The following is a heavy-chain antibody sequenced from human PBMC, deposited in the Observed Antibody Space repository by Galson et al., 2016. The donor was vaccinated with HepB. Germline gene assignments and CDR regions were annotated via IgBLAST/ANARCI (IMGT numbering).Heavy chain of an antibody. CDR1: GFSPTTSGAS. CDR3: VPTLGGFADPTLLDL. Sequence: PALVKPTQTLTLTCTFPGFSPTTSGASAGWIRQTPRKALEWLALISWDHDKRYSPSPKSTLTITKDTSKNQVVLTMTNLDPADTATYSCVPTLGGFADPTLLDLWGQGALVTVSS. V-gene: IGHV2-5*02. J-gene: IGHJ5*02. D-gene: IGHD3-16*01. CDR2: ISWDHDK.